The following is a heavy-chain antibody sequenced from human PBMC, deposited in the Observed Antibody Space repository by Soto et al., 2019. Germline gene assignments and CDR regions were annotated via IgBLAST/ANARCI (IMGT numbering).Heavy chain of an antibody. CDR3: VRDGGDCGYRLTYYYYMGLDV. CDR2: INIGSGRT. D-gene: IGHD2-21*02. Sequence: QVQLVQSGAEEKQPGASVRVSCKTSGYDFSSYAMHWVRQAPGQRLEWMGWINIGSGRTEYSQNLQDRITITRDTSASTVYMDLSSLKSEDTSVYFCVRDGGDCGYRLTYYYYMGLDVWGQVTTVTVSS. CDR1: GYDFSSYA. V-gene: IGHV1-3*05. J-gene: IGHJ6*02.